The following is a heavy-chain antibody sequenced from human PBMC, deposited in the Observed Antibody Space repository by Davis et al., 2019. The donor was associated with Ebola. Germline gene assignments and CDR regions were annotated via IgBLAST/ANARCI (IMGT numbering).Heavy chain of an antibody. D-gene: IGHD5-18*01. V-gene: IGHV3-53*05. J-gene: IGHJ4*02. Sequence: GGSLRLSCAASGFTVSSNYMSWVRQAPGKGLEWVSVIYSGDSTYYADSVKGRFTISRDNSKNTLYLQMNSLRAEDTAVYYCARGLLWGYSYYFDYWGQGTLVTVSS. CDR1: GFTVSSNY. CDR2: IYSGDST. CDR3: ARGLLWGYSYYFDY.